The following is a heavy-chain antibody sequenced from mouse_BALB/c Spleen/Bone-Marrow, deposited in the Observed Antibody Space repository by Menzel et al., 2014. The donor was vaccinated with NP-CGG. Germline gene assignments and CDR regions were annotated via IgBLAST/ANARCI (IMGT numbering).Heavy chain of an antibody. V-gene: IGHV14-3*02. CDR1: GFNIKDTY. CDR2: IDPANGNT. Sequence: VQLQQSGAELVKPGASVKLSCTASGFNIKDTYMHWVKQRPEQGLEWIGRIDPANGNTKYDPKFQGKATITADTSSNTAYQQLSSLTSEDTAVYYCATYYRYDRRFAYWGQGTLVTVSA. J-gene: IGHJ3*01. D-gene: IGHD2-14*01. CDR3: ATYYRYDRRFAY.